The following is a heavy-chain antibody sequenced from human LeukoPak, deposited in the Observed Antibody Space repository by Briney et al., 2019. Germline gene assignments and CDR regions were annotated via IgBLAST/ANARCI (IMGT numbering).Heavy chain of an antibody. CDR2: IYFSGST. D-gene: IGHD6-13*01. J-gene: IGHJ4*02. Sequence: SQTLSLTCTVSGGSLSSGDYYWSWIRQPPGKGLEWIGYIYFSGSTYHNPSLKSRVTMSLDTSKNQLSLKLNSVTAADTAFYYCARSQQLVRSFDCWGQGTLVTVSS. CDR1: GGSLSSGDYY. V-gene: IGHV4-30-4*01. CDR3: ARSQQLVRSFDC.